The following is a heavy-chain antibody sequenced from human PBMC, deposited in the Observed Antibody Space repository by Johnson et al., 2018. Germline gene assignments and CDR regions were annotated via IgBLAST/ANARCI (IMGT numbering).Heavy chain of an antibody. CDR3: AKEPGTDYYYYGMDV. J-gene: IGHJ6*02. D-gene: IGHD6-13*01. V-gene: IGHV3-74*03. CDR1: GFTFSDYW. CDR2: INVDGSVT. Sequence: VQLVQSGGGLVQXGGSXRLXCAASGFTFSDYWMLWVRQGPGNELFWVSRINVDGSVTTYADSVKGRFPLSRDNAKNTLDLQLYRLRAEDTALYYCAKEPGTDYYYYGMDVWGQGTTVTVSS.